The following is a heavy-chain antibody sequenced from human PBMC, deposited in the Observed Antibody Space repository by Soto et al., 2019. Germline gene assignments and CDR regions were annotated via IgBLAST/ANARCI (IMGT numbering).Heavy chain of an antibody. Sequence: SETLSLTCTVSGGSISSYYWSWIRQPPGKPLEWIGYVYSTGTTNYSPSLKSRVDMSVDTSENQFSLKLRSVTAADAAVYFCARVSKLVAPKDGRRAYFFAMDFWGHGTTVTVSS. CDR3: ARVSKLVAPKDGRRAYFFAMDF. D-gene: IGHD6-6*01. J-gene: IGHJ6*02. CDR1: GGSISSYY. CDR2: VYSTGTT. V-gene: IGHV4-59*01.